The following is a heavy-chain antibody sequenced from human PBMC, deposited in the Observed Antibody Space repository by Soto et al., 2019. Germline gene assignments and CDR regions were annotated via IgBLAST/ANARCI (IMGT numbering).Heavy chain of an antibody. V-gene: IGHV1-8*01. Sequence: ASVKVSCKASGYTFTSYDINWVRQATGQGLEWMGWLNPNSGNTGYAQKFQGRVTMTRNTSISTAYMELSSLRSEDTAAYYCARGTWELRFYYGMDVWGQGTTVTVSS. J-gene: IGHJ6*02. D-gene: IGHD1-26*01. CDR3: ARGTWELRFYYGMDV. CDR2: LNPNSGNT. CDR1: GYTFTSYD.